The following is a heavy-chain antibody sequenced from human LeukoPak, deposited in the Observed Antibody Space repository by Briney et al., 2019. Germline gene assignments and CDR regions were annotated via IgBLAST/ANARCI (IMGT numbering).Heavy chain of an antibody. D-gene: IGHD6-19*01. J-gene: IGHJ4*02. V-gene: IGHV3-23*01. CDR1: GFTFSSNA. CDR3: AKPVTPLAVAEGFDY. CDR2: ISGSGGST. Sequence: PGGSLRLSCAASGFTFSSNAMSWVRQAPGKGLEWVSAISGSGGSTYYADSVKGRFTISRDNSKNTLYLQMNSLRAEDTAVYYCAKPVTPLAVAEGFDYWGQGTLVTVSS.